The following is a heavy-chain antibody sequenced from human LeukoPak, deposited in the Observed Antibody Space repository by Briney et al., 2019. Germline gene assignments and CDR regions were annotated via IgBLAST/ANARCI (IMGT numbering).Heavy chain of an antibody. CDR1: GYTFTSYD. J-gene: IGHJ5*02. CDR3: ARAQRIVVVTALPHRYWFDP. CDR2: MNPNRGNT. D-gene: IGHD2-21*02. Sequence: ASVKLSCKASGYTFTSYDINWVRHATVKGLGWLGWMNPNRGNTGYAQKFQGRVTLTRNTSISTAYMELSSLRSEDTAVYYCARAQRIVVVTALPHRYWFDPWGQGTLVTVSS. V-gene: IGHV1-8*01.